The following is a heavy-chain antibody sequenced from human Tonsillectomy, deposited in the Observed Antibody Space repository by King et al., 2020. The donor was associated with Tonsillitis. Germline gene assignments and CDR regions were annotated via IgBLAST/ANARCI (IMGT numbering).Heavy chain of an antibody. D-gene: IGHD5-24*01. Sequence: VQLVESGGGLVKPGGSLRLSFAASGSTFSNAWVSWGRQAPGKGLEVVGRIKSKTDGGTTDYAAPVKGRFTIPRGDSKTTPYPQMNSLKTEDTAVYYCTARDGYNLGPYYFDYWGQGTLVTVSS. CDR2: IKSKTDGGTT. CDR1: GSTFSNAW. CDR3: TARDGYNLGPYYFDY. V-gene: IGHV3-15*01. J-gene: IGHJ4*02.